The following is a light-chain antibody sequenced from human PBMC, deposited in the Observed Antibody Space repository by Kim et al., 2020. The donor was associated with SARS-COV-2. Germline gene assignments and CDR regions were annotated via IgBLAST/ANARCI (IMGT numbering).Light chain of an antibody. V-gene: IGLV2-14*01. J-gene: IGLJ3*02. CDR3: SSYTSSSTWV. CDR1: SSDVGGYNY. Sequence: QSALTQPASVSGSPGQSITISCTGTSSDVGGYNYVSWYQQHPGKAPKLMIYDVSKRPSGVSNRLSGSKSGNTASLTISGLPAEDEADYYCSSYTSSSTWVFGGGTQLTVL. CDR2: DVS.